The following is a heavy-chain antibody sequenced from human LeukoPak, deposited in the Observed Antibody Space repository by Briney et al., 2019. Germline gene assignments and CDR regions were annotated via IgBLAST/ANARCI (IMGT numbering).Heavy chain of an antibody. D-gene: IGHD1-26*01. V-gene: IGHV3-48*03. CDR2: ISSSGSTI. Sequence: GGSLRLSCAASGFTFSSYEMNWVRQAPGKGLEWVSYISSSGSTIYYADSVKGRFTISRDNAKNSLYLQMNSLRAEGTAVYYCARDRAVGATDAFDIWGQGTMVTVSS. CDR3: ARDRAVGATDAFDI. J-gene: IGHJ3*02. CDR1: GFTFSSYE.